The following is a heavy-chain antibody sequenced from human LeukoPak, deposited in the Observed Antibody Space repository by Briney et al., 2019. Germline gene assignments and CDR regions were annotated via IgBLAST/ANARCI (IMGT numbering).Heavy chain of an antibody. CDR1: GFTVSSNY. Sequence: GGSLRLSCAASGFTVSSNYMSWVRQAPGKGLEWVSVIYSGGSTYYADSVKGRFTISRDNSKNTLSLQMNSLRAEDTAVYYCARSGSYRDYFDYRGQGTLVTVSS. CDR2: IYSGGST. CDR3: ARSGSYRDYFDY. D-gene: IGHD1-26*01. J-gene: IGHJ4*02. V-gene: IGHV3-53*05.